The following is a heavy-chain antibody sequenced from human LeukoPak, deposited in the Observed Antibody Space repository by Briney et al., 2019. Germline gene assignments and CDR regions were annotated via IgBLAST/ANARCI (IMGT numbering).Heavy chain of an antibody. Sequence: PGGSLRLSCAASGFTVSSNYMSWVRQAPGKGLEWVSVIYSGGSTYYADSVKGRLTISRHNSKNTLYLQMNSLRAEDTAVYHCATGVQKNYGSGSREYYFDYWGQGTLVTVSS. V-gene: IGHV3-53*04. CDR2: IYSGGST. CDR3: ATGVQKNYGSGSREYYFDY. J-gene: IGHJ4*02. D-gene: IGHD3-10*01. CDR1: GFTVSSNY.